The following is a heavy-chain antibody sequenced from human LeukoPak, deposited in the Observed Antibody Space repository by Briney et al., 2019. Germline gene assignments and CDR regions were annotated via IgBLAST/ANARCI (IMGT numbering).Heavy chain of an antibody. V-gene: IGHV1-18*01. CDR2: ISVYNGNT. D-gene: IGHD2-2*01. Sequence: GASVKVSCKASGYTFTSYGISWVRQAPGQGLEWMGWISVYNGNTNYAQKLQGRVTMTTDTSTSTAYMELRSLRSDDTAVYYCAGGPLVVPAARNWFDPWGQGTLVTVSS. J-gene: IGHJ5*02. CDR3: AGGPLVVPAARNWFDP. CDR1: GYTFTSYG.